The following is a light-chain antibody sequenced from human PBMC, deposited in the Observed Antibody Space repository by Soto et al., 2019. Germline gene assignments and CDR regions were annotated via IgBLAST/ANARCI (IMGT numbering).Light chain of an antibody. CDR3: HHYGNYPPRT. CDR2: KAS. V-gene: IGKV1-5*03. CDR1: QSISRY. J-gene: IGKJ1*01. Sequence: MNQSPATLSASVRDRVSIPCRASQSISRYLAWYQQKPGKAPKLLIYKASSLESGVPSRFSGSGSGTEFTLTISSLQHDDVATYYCHHYGNYPPRTFGQGTKVDI.